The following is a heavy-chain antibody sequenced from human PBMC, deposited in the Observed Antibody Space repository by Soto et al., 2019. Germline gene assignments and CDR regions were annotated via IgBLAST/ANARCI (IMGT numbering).Heavy chain of an antibody. Sequence: SETLSLTCTVSGGSISSYYWSWIRQPPGKGLEWIGYIYYSGSTNYNPSLKSRVTISVDTSKNQFSLKLSSVTAADTAVYYCARVSPHSSSWYYFDYGGQGTLVTVSS. CDR3: ARVSPHSSSWYYFDY. CDR1: GGSISSYY. D-gene: IGHD6-13*01. V-gene: IGHV4-59*01. J-gene: IGHJ4*02. CDR2: IYYSGST.